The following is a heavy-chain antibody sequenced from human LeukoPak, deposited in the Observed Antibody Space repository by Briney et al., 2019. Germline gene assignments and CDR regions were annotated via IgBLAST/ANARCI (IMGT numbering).Heavy chain of an antibody. CDR3: ARDRCSSTSCYAPVNWFDP. CDR2: INPNSGGT. D-gene: IGHD2-2*01. Sequence: ASVKVSCKASGYTSTGYYMHWVRQAPGQGLEWMGWINPNSGGTNYAQKFQGRVTMTRDTSISAAYMELSRLRSDDTAVYYCARDRCSSTSCYAPVNWFDPWGQGTLVTVSS. J-gene: IGHJ5*02. V-gene: IGHV1-2*02. CDR1: GYTSTGYY.